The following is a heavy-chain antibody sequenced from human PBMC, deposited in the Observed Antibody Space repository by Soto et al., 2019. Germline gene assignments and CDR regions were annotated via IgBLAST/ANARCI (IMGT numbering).Heavy chain of an antibody. CDR3: ARDWQYYYDSSGYSPNQDAFDI. J-gene: IGHJ3*02. D-gene: IGHD3-22*01. CDR2: ISAYNGNT. Sequence: ASVKVSCKASGYTFTSYGISWVRQAPGQGXEWMGWISAYNGNTNYAQKLQGRVTMTTDTSTSTAYMELRSLRSDDTAVYYCARDWQYYYDSSGYSPNQDAFDIWGQGTMVTVSS. CDR1: GYTFTSYG. V-gene: IGHV1-18*01.